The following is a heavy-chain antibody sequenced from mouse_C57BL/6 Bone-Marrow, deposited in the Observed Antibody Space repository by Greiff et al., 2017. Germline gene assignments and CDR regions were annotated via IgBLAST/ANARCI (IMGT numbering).Heavy chain of an antibody. J-gene: IGHJ4*01. V-gene: IGHV1-55*01. CDR2: IYPGSGST. D-gene: IGHD1-2*01. CDR3: AIHYYGKGGSRDD. Sequence: VQLQQPGAELVKPGASVKMSCKASGYTFTSYWITWVKQRPGQGLEWIGDIYPGSGSTNYHEKFKSKATLTVATSSSPAYMQLSSLTSVGSAVSYCAIHYYGKGGSRDDWGQGTSVTVSS. CDR1: GYTFTSYW.